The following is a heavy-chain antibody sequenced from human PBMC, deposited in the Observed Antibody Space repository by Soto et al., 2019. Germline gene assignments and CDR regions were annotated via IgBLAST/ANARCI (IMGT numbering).Heavy chain of an antibody. CDR2: IGTAGDT. D-gene: IGHD4-17*01. CDR3: ARAGVYGSFDI. J-gene: IGHJ3*02. Sequence: EVQLVESGGGLVQPGGSLRLSCAASGFTFSSYDMHWVRQATGKGLEWVSAIGTAGDTYYPGSVKGRFTISRENAKNSLDLQMNSLRAGDTAVYYCARAGVYGSFDIWGQGTMVTFSS. V-gene: IGHV3-13*01. CDR1: GFTFSSYD.